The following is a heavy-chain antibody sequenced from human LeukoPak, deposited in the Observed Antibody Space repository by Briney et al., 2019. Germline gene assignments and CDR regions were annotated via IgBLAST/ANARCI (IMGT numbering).Heavy chain of an antibody. CDR2: FYTGGST. D-gene: IGHD1-1*01. Sequence: TSETLSLTCTVSGGSISSSSYYWPWLRQPAGKGLEWIGRFYTGGSTNYNPSLRSRVSISLDMSKNQFSLKMSSVTAADTAVYYCVRDWNNWFDPWGQGTLVTVSS. CDR3: VRDWNNWFDP. V-gene: IGHV4-61*02. J-gene: IGHJ5*02. CDR1: GGSISSSSYY.